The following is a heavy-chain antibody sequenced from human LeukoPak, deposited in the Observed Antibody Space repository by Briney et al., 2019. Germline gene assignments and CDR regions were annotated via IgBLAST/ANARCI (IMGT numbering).Heavy chain of an antibody. CDR1: GFTSSSYE. J-gene: IGHJ6*03. D-gene: IGHD3-3*01. CDR3: ARGYYDFWSGLPVRFDLYYMDV. CDR2: ISSNGGST. V-gene: IGHV3-64*01. Sequence: AGGSLRLSCAASGFTSSSYEMNWVRQAPGKGLEYVSAISSNGGSTYYANSVKGRFTISRDNSKNTLYLQMGSLRAEDMAVYYCARGYYDFWSGLPVRFDLYYMDVRGKGTTVTVSS.